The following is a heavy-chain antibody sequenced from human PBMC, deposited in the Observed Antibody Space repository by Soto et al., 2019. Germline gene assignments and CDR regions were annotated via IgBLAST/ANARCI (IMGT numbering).Heavy chain of an antibody. CDR2: INTNSGGT. D-gene: IGHD6-19*01. CDR3: ARVDSSGWYAFDI. CDR1: GYTFTGYY. J-gene: IGHJ3*02. Sequence: ASVKVSCKASGYTFTGYYMHWVRQAPGQGLEWMGWINTNSGGTNYAQKFQGWVTMTRDTSISTAYMELSRLRSDDTAVYYCARVDSSGWYAFDIWGQGTMVTVSS. V-gene: IGHV1-2*04.